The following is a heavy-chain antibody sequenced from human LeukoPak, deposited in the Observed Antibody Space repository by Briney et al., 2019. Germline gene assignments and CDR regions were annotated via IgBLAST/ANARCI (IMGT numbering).Heavy chain of an antibody. CDR1: GFTFSSYS. J-gene: IGHJ4*02. V-gene: IGHV3-21*01. CDR3: ARDGGDDYGDSLDY. D-gene: IGHD4-17*01. Sequence: PGGSLRLSCAASGFTFSSYSMNWVRQAPGKGLEWVSSISSSSSYIYYADSVKGRFTISRDNAKNSLYLQMNSLRAEDTAVYYCARDGGDDYGDSLDYWGQGTLVTVSS. CDR2: ISSSSSYI.